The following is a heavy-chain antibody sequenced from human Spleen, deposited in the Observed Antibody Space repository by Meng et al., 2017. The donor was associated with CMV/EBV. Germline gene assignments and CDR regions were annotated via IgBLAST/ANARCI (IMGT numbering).Heavy chain of an antibody. J-gene: IGHJ4*02. CDR2: INPNSGGT. CDR3: ARAVTGTTFDY. CDR1: GYTFTAHY. D-gene: IGHD1-7*01. V-gene: IGHV1-2*02. Sequence: ASVKVSCKASGYTFTAHYFHWVRQAPGQGLEWMGWINPNSGGTNYAQKFQGRVTMTRDTSISTAYMELSRLRSDDTAVYYCARAVTGTTFDYWGQGTLVTVSS.